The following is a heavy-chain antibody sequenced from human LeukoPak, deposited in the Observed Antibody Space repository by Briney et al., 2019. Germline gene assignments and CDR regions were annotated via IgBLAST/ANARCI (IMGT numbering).Heavy chain of an antibody. CDR2: ISGSGGST. V-gene: IGHV3-23*01. D-gene: IGHD2-15*01. CDR3: ASRDLDCSGGSCYSAEYFQH. J-gene: IGHJ1*01. Sequence: PGGSLRLSCAASGFTFNSYAMSWVRQAPGKGLEWVSAISGSGGSTYYADSVKGRFTISRDNSKNTLYLQMNSLRAEDTAVYYCASRDLDCSGGSCYSAEYFQHWGQGTLVTVSS. CDR1: GFTFNSYA.